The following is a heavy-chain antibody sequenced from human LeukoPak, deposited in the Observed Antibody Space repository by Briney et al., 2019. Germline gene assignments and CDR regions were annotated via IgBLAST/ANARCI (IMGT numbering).Heavy chain of an antibody. Sequence: GGSLRLSCAVSGLTLSNVWMNWVRQAPGKGLEWVGRIRSQTAGGTTDFAAPVKGRFSVSRDDSKNTLYLQMNSLKTEDTAVYYCTTHYCSSTSCYTNYYYYGMDVWGQGTTVTVSS. V-gene: IGHV3-15*07. CDR1: GLTLSNVW. J-gene: IGHJ6*02. D-gene: IGHD2-2*02. CDR2: IRSQTAGGTT. CDR3: TTHYCSSTSCYTNYYYYGMDV.